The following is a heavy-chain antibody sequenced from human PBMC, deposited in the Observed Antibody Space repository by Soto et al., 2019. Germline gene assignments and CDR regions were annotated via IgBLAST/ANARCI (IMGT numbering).Heavy chain of an antibody. CDR1: GYTFTSYG. V-gene: IGHV1-18*04. D-gene: IGHD1-7*01. Sequence: QVQLVQSGAEVKKPGASVKVSCKASGYTFTSYGISWVRQAPGQGLEWMGWISAYNGNTNYAQKLQGRVTITTETTTSEDYNELRSLRSDDTAVYYCARDQDGGTNAPPFDYWGQGTLVTVSS. CDR3: ARDQDGGTNAPPFDY. J-gene: IGHJ4*02. CDR2: ISAYNGNT.